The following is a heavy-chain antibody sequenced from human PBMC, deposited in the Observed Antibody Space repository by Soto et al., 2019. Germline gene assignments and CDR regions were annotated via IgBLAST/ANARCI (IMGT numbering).Heavy chain of an antibody. CDR2: IWYDGSNK. D-gene: IGHD6-13*01. CDR1: GFTFSSYG. V-gene: IGHV3-33*01. Sequence: GSLRLSCAASGFTFSSYGMHWVRQAPGKGLEWVAVIWYDGSNKYYADSVKGRFTISKDNSKNTLYLQMNSLRAEDTAVYYCARTSTAAAGTPNYYYYYYMDVWGKGTTVTVSS. J-gene: IGHJ6*03. CDR3: ARTSTAAAGTPNYYYYYYMDV.